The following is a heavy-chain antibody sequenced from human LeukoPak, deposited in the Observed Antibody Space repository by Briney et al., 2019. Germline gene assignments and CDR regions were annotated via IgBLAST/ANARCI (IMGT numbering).Heavy chain of an antibody. CDR1: GGSISSSNSY. Sequence: SETLSLTCAVSGGSISSSNSYWGWIRQPPGQGLEWIGTVFYSGSPYYNPSLKSRVTISMDTSKNQFSLNLTSVTAADTAVYYCARGAFDLWGRGTLVTVSS. CDR3: ARGAFDL. CDR2: VFYSGSP. J-gene: IGHJ2*01. V-gene: IGHV4-39*07.